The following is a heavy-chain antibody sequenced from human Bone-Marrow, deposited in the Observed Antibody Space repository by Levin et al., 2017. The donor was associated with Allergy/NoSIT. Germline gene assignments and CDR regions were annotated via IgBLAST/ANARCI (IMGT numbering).Heavy chain of an antibody. CDR2: ISYDGSNK. CDR3: AKDHAGATNY. Sequence: GGSLRLSCAASGFTFSSYGMHWVRQAPGKGLEWVAVISYDGSNKYYADSVKGRFTISRDNSKNTLYLQMNSLRAEDTAVYYCAKDHAGATNYWGQGTLVTVSS. D-gene: IGHD1-26*01. J-gene: IGHJ4*02. CDR1: GFTFSSYG. V-gene: IGHV3-30*18.